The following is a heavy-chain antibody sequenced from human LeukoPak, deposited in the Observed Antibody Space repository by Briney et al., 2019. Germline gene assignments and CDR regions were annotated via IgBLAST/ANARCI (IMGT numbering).Heavy chain of an antibody. CDR2: INHSGST. CDR3: ARAASMGDYGDYTNFDY. CDR1: GGSFSGYY. D-gene: IGHD4-17*01. V-gene: IGHV4-34*01. J-gene: IGHJ4*02. Sequence: KPSETLSLTCAVYGGSFSGYYWSWIRQPPGKGLEWIGEINHSGSTNYNPSLKSRVTISVDTSKNQFSLKLSSVTAADTAAYYCARAASMGDYGDYTNFDYWGQGTLVTVSS.